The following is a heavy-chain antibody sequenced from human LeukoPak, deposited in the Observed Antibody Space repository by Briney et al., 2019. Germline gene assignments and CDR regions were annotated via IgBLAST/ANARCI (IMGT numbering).Heavy chain of an antibody. J-gene: IGHJ6*03. Sequence: GESLKISCKGSGYSFTSYWIDWVRQMPGKGLEWMGIIYPGDSDTRYSPSFQGQVTISADKSISTAYLQWSSLKASDTAMCYCARHSDFWSGYYTGDYYYMDVWGKGTPVTVSS. CDR1: GYSFTSYW. V-gene: IGHV5-51*01. D-gene: IGHD3-3*01. CDR3: ARHSDFWSGYYTGDYYYMDV. CDR2: IYPGDSDT.